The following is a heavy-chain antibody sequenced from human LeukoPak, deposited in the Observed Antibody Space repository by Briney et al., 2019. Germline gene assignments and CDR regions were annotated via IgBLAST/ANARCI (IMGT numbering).Heavy chain of an antibody. CDR3: ASGGEATHFDY. CDR1: GGTFSSYA. D-gene: IGHD3-16*01. Sequence: GASVKVSCKGSGGTFSSYAISWVRQAPGQGLEWMGGIMPIFGTANYAQKFQGRVTITADESTSTAYMELSSLRSEDTAVYYCASGGEATHFDYWGQGTLVTVSS. CDR2: IMPIFGTA. J-gene: IGHJ4*02. V-gene: IGHV1-69*13.